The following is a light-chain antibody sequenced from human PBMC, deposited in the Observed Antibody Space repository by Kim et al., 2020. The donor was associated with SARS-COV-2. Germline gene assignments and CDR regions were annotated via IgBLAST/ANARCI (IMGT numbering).Light chain of an antibody. CDR3: QQRSNWPLT. CDR1: QSVSSS. CDR2: DAS. V-gene: IGKV3-11*01. Sequence: SLSPGKRATLSCRAGQSVSSSLAWYQHKPGQAPRLLIYDASNRATGIPARFSGSGSGTDFTLTINSLEPEDFAVYYCQQRSNWPLTFGGGTKVEI. J-gene: IGKJ4*01.